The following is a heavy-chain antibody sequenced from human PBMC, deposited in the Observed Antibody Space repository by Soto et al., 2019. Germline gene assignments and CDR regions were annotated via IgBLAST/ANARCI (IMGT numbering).Heavy chain of an antibody. CDR2: ISCAGTST. CDR3: TRDQGHDGNEYDTFES. CDR1: GFTLSSYA. Sequence: QVQLVESGGGVVQPGRSLRLSCAASGFTLSSYAMHWVRQAPGKGLEWVAVISCAGTSTYYADSVRGRFTISRDNSKDTVYLQLNSLRTEDMAVYHCTRDQGHDGNEYDTFESWGQGTRVPVSS. V-gene: IGHV3-30-3*01. J-gene: IGHJ4*02. D-gene: IGHD3-22*01.